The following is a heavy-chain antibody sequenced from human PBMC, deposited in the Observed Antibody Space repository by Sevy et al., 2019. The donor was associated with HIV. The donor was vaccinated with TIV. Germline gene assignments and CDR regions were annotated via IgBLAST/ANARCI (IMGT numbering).Heavy chain of an antibody. Sequence: ASVKVSCKASGYTFTSYGISWVRQAPGQGLEWMGWISAYNGNTNYAQKLQGRVTMTTDTSTSTAYMELRSLRSDDTAAYYCARTAVKYYYDSSGYEFDYWGQGTLVTVSS. J-gene: IGHJ4*02. D-gene: IGHD3-22*01. V-gene: IGHV1-18*01. CDR2: ISAYNGNT. CDR3: ARTAVKYYYDSSGYEFDY. CDR1: GYTFTSYG.